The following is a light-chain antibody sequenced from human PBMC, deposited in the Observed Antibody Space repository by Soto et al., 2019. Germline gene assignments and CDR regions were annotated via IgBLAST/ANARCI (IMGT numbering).Light chain of an antibody. CDR2: AAS. Sequence: DIQMTQSPSSLSASVGDRVTITCRASQSISSYLTGYQQKPGKATKLLIYAASSLQSGVPARFSGSGSGTDFTLTISSLQPEDFATYYCQQSYRTPYTCGQGTKLEIK. CDR1: QSISSY. V-gene: IGKV1-39*01. J-gene: IGKJ2*01. CDR3: QQSYRTPYT.